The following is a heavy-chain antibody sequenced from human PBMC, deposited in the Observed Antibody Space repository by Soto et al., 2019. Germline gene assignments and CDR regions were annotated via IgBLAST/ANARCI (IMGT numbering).Heavy chain of an antibody. D-gene: IGHD2-2*01. J-gene: IGHJ4*02. Sequence: GGSLRLSCAASGFTFSSYAMSWVRQAPGKGLEWVSAISGCGGSTYYADSVKGRFTISRDNSKNTLYLQMNSLRAEDTVVYYCTRDCSSTSCYFHWGQGTLVTVSS. CDR1: GFTFSSYA. CDR3: TRDCSSTSCYFH. V-gene: IGHV3-23*01. CDR2: ISGCGGST.